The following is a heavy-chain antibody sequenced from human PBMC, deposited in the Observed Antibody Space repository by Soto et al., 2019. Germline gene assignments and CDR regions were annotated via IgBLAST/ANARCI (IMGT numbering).Heavy chain of an antibody. V-gene: IGHV4-59*01. CDR3: ARDSRAYGEYVFDY. CDR2: TYYSGST. J-gene: IGHJ4*02. Sequence: SETLSLTCTVSGGSISSYYWSWIRQPPGKGLEWIGYTYYSGSTNYNPSLKSRVTISVDTSKKQFSLKLSSVTAADTAVYYCARDSRAYGEYVFDYWGQGALVTVSS. CDR1: GGSISSYY. D-gene: IGHD4-17*01.